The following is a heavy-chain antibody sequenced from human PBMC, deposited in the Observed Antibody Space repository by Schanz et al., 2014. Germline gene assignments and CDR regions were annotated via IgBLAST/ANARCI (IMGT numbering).Heavy chain of an antibody. V-gene: IGHV3-11*05. CDR2: ISDSGDST. D-gene: IGHD6-19*01. CDR3: ARDLISSGWYG. J-gene: IGHJ4*02. Sequence: PGGSLRLSCAASGFTFSDYYMTWIRQAPGKGLEWVSDISDSGDSTHYADSVKGRFTISRDNSKNTLYLQMNSLRVEDTAVYYCARDLISSGWYGWGQGTLVTVSS. CDR1: GFTFSDYY.